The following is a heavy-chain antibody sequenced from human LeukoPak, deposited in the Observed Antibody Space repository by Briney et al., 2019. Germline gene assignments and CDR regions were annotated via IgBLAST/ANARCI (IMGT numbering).Heavy chain of an antibody. CDR1: GYTFTSYG. CDR3: ARSPSSIGWYADY. J-gene: IGHJ4*01. D-gene: IGHD6-19*01. V-gene: IGHV1-18*01. CDR2: ISAYNGAT. Sequence: GASVKVSCKASGYTFTSYGISWVRQAPGQGLEWMGWISAYNGATNYAQKLQGRVTMTTDTSANTAYMELRSLTSDDTAVYYCARSPSSIGWYADYWGLGTLLTVSS.